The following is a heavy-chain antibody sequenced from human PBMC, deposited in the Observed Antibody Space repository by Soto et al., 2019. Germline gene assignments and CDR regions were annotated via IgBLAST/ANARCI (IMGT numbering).Heavy chain of an antibody. CDR1: GFTFTSYA. CDR2: ISGSGGDT. Sequence: EVQLLESGGGLVQPGGSLRLSCSASGFTFTSYAMSWVRQAPGKGLEWVSGISGSGGDTKSADSVKGRFTISRDNFKNMLYLQMLSLSAEDTALYYCAKHDFWTLYNTGLDSWGQGTLVTVSS. CDR3: AKHDFWTLYNTGLDS. J-gene: IGHJ4*02. V-gene: IGHV3-23*01. D-gene: IGHD3-3*01.